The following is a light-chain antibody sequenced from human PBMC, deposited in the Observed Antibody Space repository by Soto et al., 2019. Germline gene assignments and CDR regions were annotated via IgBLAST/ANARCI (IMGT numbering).Light chain of an antibody. CDR3: QQYNNWPTWT. CDR2: GAS. V-gene: IGKV3-15*01. Sequence: IVMTQSPATLSVSPGERATLSCRASQSVSSNLAWYQQKPGQAPRLLIYGASTRATGIPARFSGSGSGTEFTLTISSLQSEDFAVYYCQQYNNWPTWTFGQGTKV. J-gene: IGKJ1*01. CDR1: QSVSSN.